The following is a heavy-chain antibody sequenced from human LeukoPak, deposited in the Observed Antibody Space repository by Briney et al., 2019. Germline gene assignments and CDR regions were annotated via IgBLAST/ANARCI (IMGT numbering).Heavy chain of an antibody. CDR3: AKKNKDGDYDLDY. D-gene: IGHD4-17*01. Sequence: GGSLRLSCAASGFTFSSHAMSWVRQAPGKGLDWASAINDGSTTFYADSVKGRFTISRDNSKNTLYLQMNNLRAEDTAVYYCAKKNKDGDYDLDYWGQGTLVTVSS. CDR1: GFTFSSHA. V-gene: IGHV3-23*01. J-gene: IGHJ4*02. CDR2: INDGSTT.